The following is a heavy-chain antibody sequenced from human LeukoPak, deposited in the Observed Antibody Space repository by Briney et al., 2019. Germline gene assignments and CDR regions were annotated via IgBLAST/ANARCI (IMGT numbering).Heavy chain of an antibody. CDR3: ARENHGFVT. CDR2: TYYRSKWFN. V-gene: IGHV6-1*01. J-gene: IGHJ5*02. CDR1: GNSVSSNSDA. Sequence: SQTLSVTCAISGNSVSSNSDAWNWIRQSPSRGLEWLGRTYYRSKWFNDYAVSVKSRITINPDTSKNQFSLHLNSVTPEDTAVYYCARENHGFVTWGQGILVTVSS. D-gene: IGHD2-2*03.